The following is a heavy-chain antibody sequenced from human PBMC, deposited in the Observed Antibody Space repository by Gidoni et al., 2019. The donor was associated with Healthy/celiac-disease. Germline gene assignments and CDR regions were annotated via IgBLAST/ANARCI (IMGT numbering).Heavy chain of an antibody. CDR1: GFTFSSYW. D-gene: IGHD3-9*01. CDR3: ARDSYDILTGYATDY. J-gene: IGHJ4*02. V-gene: IGHV3-74*01. Sequence: EVQLVESGGGLVQPGGSLRLSCAASGFTFSSYWMHWVRQAPGKGLVWVSRINSDGSSTSYADSVKGRFTISRDNAKNTLYLQMNSLRAEDTAVYYCARDSYDILTGYATDYWGQGTLVTVSS. CDR2: INSDGSST.